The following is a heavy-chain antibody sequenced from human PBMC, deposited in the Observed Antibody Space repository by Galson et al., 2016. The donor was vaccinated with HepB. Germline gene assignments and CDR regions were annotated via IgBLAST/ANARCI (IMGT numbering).Heavy chain of an antibody. CDR3: ARRCAGDCPGAHAFDI. CDR2: IYPGASDT. Sequence: QSGAEVKKPGESLKISCKGSGYSFTRYWIGWVRQMPGKGLEWLGIIYPGASDTRYSPSLQGQVTISADKSISTAYLQWSSLKASDTAMYYCARRCAGDCPGAHAFDIWGQGTMVTVSS. J-gene: IGHJ3*02. CDR1: GYSFTRYW. D-gene: IGHD2-21*02. V-gene: IGHV5-51*03.